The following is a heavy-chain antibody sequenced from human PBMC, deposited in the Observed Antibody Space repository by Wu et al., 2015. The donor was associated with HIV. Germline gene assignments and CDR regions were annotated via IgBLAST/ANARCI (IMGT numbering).Heavy chain of an antibody. Sequence: QVQLVESGGGVVQPRGSLRLSCAASGFNFINYGMHWVRQAPGKGLEWVAFIRYDGNNKYYADSVKGRFTISRDNSKDTLFLQMNILRAADTAVYYCAKDRGSSGWTEQIDYWGQGTLVTVSS. CDR3: AKDRGSSGWTEQIDY. D-gene: IGHD6-19*01. J-gene: IGHJ4*02. V-gene: IGHV3-30*02. CDR1: GFNFINYG. CDR2: IRYDGNNK.